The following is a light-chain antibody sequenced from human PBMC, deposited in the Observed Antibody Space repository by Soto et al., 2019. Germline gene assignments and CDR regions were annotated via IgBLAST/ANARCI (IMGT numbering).Light chain of an antibody. CDR3: CSYGGDRKPYV. J-gene: IGLJ1*01. V-gene: IGLV2-23*01. CDR2: EAT. Sequence: QSVLTQPASVSGSPGQSITISCTGTSSDVGSYVLVSWYQQFPQKAPKLIIYEATKRSSGVSSRFSGSKSGSTASLTISGLQTEDEADYYCCSYGGDRKPYVFGTGTKVTVL. CDR1: SSDVGSYVL.